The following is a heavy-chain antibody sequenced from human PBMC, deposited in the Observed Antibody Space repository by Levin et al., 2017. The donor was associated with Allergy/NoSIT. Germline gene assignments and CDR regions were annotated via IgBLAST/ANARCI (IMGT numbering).Heavy chain of an antibody. CDR2: FSGGGGST. V-gene: IGHV3-23*01. CDR3: AKRGSVGTGPYYFDY. Sequence: ETLSLTCAASGFIFNNYAMSWVRQAPGKGLEWISSFSGGGGSTYYADSVKGLFTISRDNSKSRLYLQMSSLRAEDTAVYFCAKRGSVGTGPYYFDYWGPGTLVTVSS. CDR1: GFIFNNYA. D-gene: IGHD4-23*01. J-gene: IGHJ4*02.